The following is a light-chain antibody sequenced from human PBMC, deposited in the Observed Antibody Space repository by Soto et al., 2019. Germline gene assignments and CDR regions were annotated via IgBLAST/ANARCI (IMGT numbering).Light chain of an antibody. J-gene: IGLJ3*02. CDR3: SSYTSDSTLWV. Sequence: QSALTQPASVSGSPGQSITISCTGTSSDVGGYNYVSWYQQHPGKAPKLMICDVSNRPSGVSNRFSGSKSGNTASLTISGLQAEDEADYYCSSYTSDSTLWVFGGGTKLTVL. CDR2: DVS. V-gene: IGLV2-14*01. CDR1: SSDVGGYNY.